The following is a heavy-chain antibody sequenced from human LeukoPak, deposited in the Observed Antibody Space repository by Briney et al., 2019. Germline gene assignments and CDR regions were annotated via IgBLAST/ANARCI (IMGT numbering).Heavy chain of an antibody. CDR2: ISGTGGST. D-gene: IGHD6-13*01. J-gene: IGHJ4*02. CDR3: AKGRTIIAAAGTY. Sequence: GGSLRLSCAASGFTFSTYAMTWVRQAPGKGLEWVSLISGTGGSTYYADSVKGRFTISRDNSKNTLYLQMNSLRAEDTAVYYCAKGRTIIAAAGTYWGQGTLVTVSS. V-gene: IGHV3-23*01. CDR1: GFTFSTYA.